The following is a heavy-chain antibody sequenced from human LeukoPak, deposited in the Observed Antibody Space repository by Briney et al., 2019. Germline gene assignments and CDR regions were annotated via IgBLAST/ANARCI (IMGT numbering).Heavy chain of an antibody. CDR2: ISSSSSYI. CDR1: GFTFSSYS. Sequence: GGSLRLSCAASGFTFSSYSMNWVRQASGKGLEWVSSISSSSSYIYYADSVKGRFTISRDNAKNSLYLQMNSLRAEDTAVYYCARGGVSQDYFDYWGQGTLVTVSS. V-gene: IGHV3-21*01. D-gene: IGHD6-13*01. J-gene: IGHJ4*02. CDR3: ARGGVSQDYFDY.